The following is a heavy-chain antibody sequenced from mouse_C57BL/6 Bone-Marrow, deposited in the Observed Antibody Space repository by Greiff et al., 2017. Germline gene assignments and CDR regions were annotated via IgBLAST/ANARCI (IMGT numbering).Heavy chain of an antibody. V-gene: IGHV1-18*01. Sequence: EVQLQQSGPELVKPGASVKIPCKASGYTFTDYNMDWVKQSHGKSLEWIGDINPNNGGTIYNQKFKGKATLTVDKSSSTAYMELRSLTSEDTAVYYCAREKIYGSSYDWYFDVWGTGTTVTVSS. D-gene: IGHD1-1*01. CDR3: AREKIYGSSYDWYFDV. CDR2: INPNNGGT. J-gene: IGHJ1*03. CDR1: GYTFTDYN.